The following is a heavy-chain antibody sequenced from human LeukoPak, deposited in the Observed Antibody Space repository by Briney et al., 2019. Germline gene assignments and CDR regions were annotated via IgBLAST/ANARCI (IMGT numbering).Heavy chain of an antibody. D-gene: IGHD2-2*01. V-gene: IGHV3-7*01. Sequence: PGGSLRLSCATPGFTFSSYWMSWVRQAPGKGLEWVANIKQDGGDKYYVDSVKGRFTISRDNAKNSLYLQMNSLRAEDTALYYCARERSTWDYWGQGTLVTVSS. J-gene: IGHJ4*02. CDR2: IKQDGGDK. CDR1: GFTFSSYW. CDR3: ARERSTWDY.